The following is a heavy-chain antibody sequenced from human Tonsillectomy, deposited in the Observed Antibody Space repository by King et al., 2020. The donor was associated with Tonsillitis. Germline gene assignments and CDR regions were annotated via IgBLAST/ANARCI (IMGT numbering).Heavy chain of an antibody. CDR2: ISGRGVST. CDR1: GFTFSSYA. CDR3: AKDHGKGYCTNGVCYNFDY. V-gene: IGHV3-23*04. D-gene: IGHD2-8*01. J-gene: IGHJ4*02. Sequence: GQLVQSGGGLVQPGGSLRLSCAASGFTFSSYAMSWVRQAPGKGLEWVSGISGRGVSTYYADSVKGRFTISRDNSKNTLYLQMNSLRAEDTAVYYCAKDHGKGYCTNGVCYNFDYWGPGTLVTVSS.